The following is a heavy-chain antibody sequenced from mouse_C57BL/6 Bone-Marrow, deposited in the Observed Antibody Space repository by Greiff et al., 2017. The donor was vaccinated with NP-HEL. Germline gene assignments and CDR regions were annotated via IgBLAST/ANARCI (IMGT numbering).Heavy chain of an antibody. CDR1: GFTFSSYG. V-gene: IGHV5-6*01. CDR3: ARLATYYSNYDWFAY. CDR2: ISSGGSYT. Sequence: EVKLMESGGDLVKPGGSLKLSCAASGFTFSSYGMSWVRQTPDKRLEWVATISSGGSYTYYPDSVKGRFTISRDHAKNTLYLQMSSLKSEDTAMYYCARLATYYSNYDWFAYWGQGTLVTVSA. D-gene: IGHD2-5*01. J-gene: IGHJ3*01.